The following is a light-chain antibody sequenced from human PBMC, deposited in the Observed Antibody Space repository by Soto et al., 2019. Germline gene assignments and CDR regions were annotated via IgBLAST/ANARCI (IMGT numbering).Light chain of an antibody. V-gene: IGKV3-20*01. J-gene: IGKJ5*01. Sequence: EITLSQAPGTLSLSQGERATLSCRASQSVSSSYLAWYQQKPGQAPRLLIYGTSNRASGMPERFSGSGSGTDFTLTIARLEPEDFAVYYCQEYDGAPITFGLGTLLEVK. CDR2: GTS. CDR1: QSVSSSY. CDR3: QEYDGAPIT.